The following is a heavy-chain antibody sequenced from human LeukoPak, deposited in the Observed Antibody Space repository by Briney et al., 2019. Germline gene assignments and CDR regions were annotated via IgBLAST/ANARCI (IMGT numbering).Heavy chain of an antibody. CDR3: ARGGRCSGDNCYATLYDY. CDR1: GFTFRSKW. J-gene: IGHJ4*02. Sequence: GGSLRLSCAASGFTFRSKWMSWVRQAPGKGLEWVGNIQPDGSEGYPVDSVKGRFTISRDNAKNSLYLQMNSLRPEDTAIYYCARGGRCSGDNCYATLYDYWGQGTVVTVSS. V-gene: IGHV3-7*01. D-gene: IGHD2-15*01. CDR2: IQPDGSEG.